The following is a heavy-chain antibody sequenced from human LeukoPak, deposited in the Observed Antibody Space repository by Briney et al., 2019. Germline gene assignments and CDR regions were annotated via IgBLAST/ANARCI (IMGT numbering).Heavy chain of an antibody. Sequence: QAGGSLRLSCAASGFTFDDYAMHWVRQAPGKGLEWVSGISWNSGSIGYADSVKGRFTISRDNAKNSLYLQMNSLRAEDTALYYCAKASFGELFSFEYWGQGTLVTVSS. CDR2: ISWNSGSI. D-gene: IGHD3-10*01. CDR1: GFTFDDYA. CDR3: AKASFGELFSFEY. V-gene: IGHV3-9*01. J-gene: IGHJ4*02.